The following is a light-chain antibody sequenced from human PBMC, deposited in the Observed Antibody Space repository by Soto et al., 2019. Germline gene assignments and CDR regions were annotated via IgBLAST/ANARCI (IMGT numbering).Light chain of an antibody. J-gene: IGKJ1*01. V-gene: IGKV3-15*01. CDR1: QSVIST. CDR3: QQYNNWPRT. Sequence: EIMLTQSPATLSLSQGERATLSCRASQSVISTYLAWYQQKPGQAPRLLIYGASTRATGIPARFSGSGSGTEFTLTISSLRSEDFAVYYCQQYNNWPRTFGQGTKV. CDR2: GAS.